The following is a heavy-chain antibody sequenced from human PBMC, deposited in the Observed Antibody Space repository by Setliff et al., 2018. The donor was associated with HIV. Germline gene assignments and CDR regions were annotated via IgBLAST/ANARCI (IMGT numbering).Heavy chain of an antibody. V-gene: IGHV4-34*01. J-gene: IGHJ3*01. CDR2: INHSGST. CDR1: GGSFSGYY. Sequence: ASETLSLTCAVYGGSFSGYYWSWIRQPPGKGLEWIGEINHSGSTNYNPPLKSRVTISVDPSKNQFSLKLTSVTAADTAVYYCARAPPGIQNDAFDVWGQGTMVTVSS. CDR3: ARAPPGIQNDAFDV.